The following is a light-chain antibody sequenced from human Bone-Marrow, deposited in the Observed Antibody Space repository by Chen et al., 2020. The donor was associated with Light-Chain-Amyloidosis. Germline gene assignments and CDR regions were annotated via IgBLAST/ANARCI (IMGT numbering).Light chain of an antibody. Sequence: SYDLSQPPSVSVSPGQTARITCSGDELPKKHAYWYQQKPGQAPVLVIHRDNERPSGISERFSGSSSGTTATLTNSGGQAEDEADYHCQSADSSGTYEVIFGGGTKLTVL. CDR2: RDN. J-gene: IGLJ2*01. CDR3: QSADSSGTYEVI. CDR1: ELPKKH. V-gene: IGLV3-25*03.